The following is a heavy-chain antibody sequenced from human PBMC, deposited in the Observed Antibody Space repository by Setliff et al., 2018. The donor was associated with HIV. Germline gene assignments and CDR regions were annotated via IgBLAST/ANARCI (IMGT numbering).Heavy chain of an antibody. CDR3: ASDGVVVAATLGYFQH. V-gene: IGHV1-69*13. D-gene: IGHD2-15*01. CDR1: GGTFSSYA. CDR2: IIPIFGTA. Sequence: AASVKVSCKASGGTFSSYAISWVRQAPGQGLEWMGGIIPIFGTANYAQKFQGRVTITADESTSTAYMELSSLRSEDTAVYYCASDGVVVAATLGYFQHWGQGTLVTVSS. J-gene: IGHJ1*01.